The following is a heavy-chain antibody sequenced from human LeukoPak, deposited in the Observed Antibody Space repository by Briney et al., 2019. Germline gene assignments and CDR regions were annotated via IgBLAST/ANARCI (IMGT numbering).Heavy chain of an antibody. Sequence: SVKVSCKASGGTFSSYAISWVRQAPGQGLELMGGIIPIFGTANYAQKFQGRVTITTDESTSTAYMELSSLRSEDTAVYYCARGRYDSSGYYSENYYFDYWGQGTLVTVSS. CDR2: IIPIFGTA. CDR3: ARGRYDSSGYYSENYYFDY. V-gene: IGHV1-69*05. D-gene: IGHD3-22*01. J-gene: IGHJ4*02. CDR1: GGTFSSYA.